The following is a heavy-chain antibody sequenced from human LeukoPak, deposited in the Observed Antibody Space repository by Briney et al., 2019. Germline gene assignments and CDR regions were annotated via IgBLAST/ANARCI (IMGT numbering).Heavy chain of an antibody. D-gene: IGHD2-2*01. CDR1: GFTFSSYA. Sequence: GGSLRLSCAASGFTFSSYAMSWVRQAPGKGLEWVSSISGSGGSTYYADSVKGPFTISRDNSKNTLYLQMNSLRAEDTAVYYCAKGGLGCSSTSCFDYWGQGTLVTVSS. V-gene: IGHV3-23*01. J-gene: IGHJ4*02. CDR3: AKGGLGCSSTSCFDY. CDR2: ISGSGGST.